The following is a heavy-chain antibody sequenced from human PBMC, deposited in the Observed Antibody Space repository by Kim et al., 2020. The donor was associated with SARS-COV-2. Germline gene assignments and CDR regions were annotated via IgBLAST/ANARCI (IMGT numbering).Heavy chain of an antibody. Sequence: ASVKVSCKASGYTFTGYYMHWVRQAPGQGLEWMGWINPNSGGTNYAQKFQGRVTMTRDTSISTAYMELSRLRSDDTAVYYCARVPLLGYCSSTSCKTFDYWGQGTLVTVSS. V-gene: IGHV1-2*02. CDR2: INPNSGGT. CDR3: ARVPLLGYCSSTSCKTFDY. D-gene: IGHD2-2*01. CDR1: GYTFTGYY. J-gene: IGHJ4*02.